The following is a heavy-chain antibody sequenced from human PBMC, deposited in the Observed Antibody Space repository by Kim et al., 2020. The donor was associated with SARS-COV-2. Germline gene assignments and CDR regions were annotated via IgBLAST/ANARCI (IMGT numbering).Heavy chain of an antibody. D-gene: IGHD3-22*01. J-gene: IGHJ5*02. V-gene: IGHV3-30*18. Sequence: GGSLRLSCAASGFTFSSYGMHWVRQAPGKGLEWVAVISYDGSNKYYADSVKGRFTISRDNSKNTLYLQMNSLRAEDTAVYYCAKDGDYDSSGLLETWGQGTLVTVSS. CDR1: GFTFSSYG. CDR3: AKDGDYDSSGLLET. CDR2: ISYDGSNK.